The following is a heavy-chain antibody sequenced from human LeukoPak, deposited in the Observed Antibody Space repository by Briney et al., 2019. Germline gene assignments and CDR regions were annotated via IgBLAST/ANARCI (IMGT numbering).Heavy chain of an antibody. CDR2: TYYRSKWYN. V-gene: IGHV6-1*01. CDR3: ARGAVAGTDYYYYYGMDV. Sequence: SQTLSLTCAISGDSASSNSAAWNWIRQSPSRGLEWLGRTYYRSKWYNDYAVSVKSRITINPDTSKNQFSLQLNSVTPEDTAVYYCARGAVAGTDYYYYYGMDVWGQGTTVTVSS. CDR1: GDSASSNSAA. J-gene: IGHJ6*02. D-gene: IGHD6-19*01.